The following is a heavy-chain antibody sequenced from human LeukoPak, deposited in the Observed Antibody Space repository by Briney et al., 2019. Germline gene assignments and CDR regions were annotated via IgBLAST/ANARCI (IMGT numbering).Heavy chain of an antibody. J-gene: IGHJ4*02. D-gene: IGHD3-16*02. CDR1: GFTFSSYW. Sequence: GGSLRLSCAASGFTFSSYWMHWVRQAPGQGLVWVSRIKSDGSSTSYADSVKGRFTISRDNAKNTLYLQMNSLRTEDTAVYYCARWDYVWGSYRHGYDYWGQGTLVTVSS. CDR2: IKSDGSST. CDR3: ARWDYVWGSYRHGYDY. V-gene: IGHV3-74*01.